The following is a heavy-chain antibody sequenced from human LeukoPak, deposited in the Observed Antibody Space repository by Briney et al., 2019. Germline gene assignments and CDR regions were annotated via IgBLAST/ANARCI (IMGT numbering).Heavy chain of an antibody. V-gene: IGHV4-59*01. Sequence: PSETLSLTCTVSGASISTYYWSWIRQPPGKGLEWIGYIYYSGSTNYNPSLKSRVTISVDTSRNQFSLKLSSVTAADTAICFCAREITSVAGTVGLDYWGQGTLVTVSS. CDR3: AREITSVAGTVGLDY. CDR2: IYYSGST. J-gene: IGHJ4*02. CDR1: GASISTYY. D-gene: IGHD6-19*01.